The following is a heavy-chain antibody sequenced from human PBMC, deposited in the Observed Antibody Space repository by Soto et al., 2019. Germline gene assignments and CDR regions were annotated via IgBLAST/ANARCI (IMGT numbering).Heavy chain of an antibody. CDR3: AKDVR. V-gene: IGHV3-7*05. CDR1: GFTFSTHW. CDR2: MNDDGSER. Sequence: EVQLVESGGDLVQPGGSLRLSCAASGFTFSTHWMSWVRQAPGKGLEWVANMNDDGSERNYADSVRGRFSVSRDNAKNSLFLQMNGLRVEDTALYYCAKDVRWGQGTQVTVSS. J-gene: IGHJ4*02.